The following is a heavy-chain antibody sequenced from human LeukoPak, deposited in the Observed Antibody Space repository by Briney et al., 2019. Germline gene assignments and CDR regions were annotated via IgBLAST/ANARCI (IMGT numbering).Heavy chain of an antibody. CDR2: IYYSGST. CDR1: GGSISSYY. D-gene: IGHD3-10*01. CDR3: AREGTSYGMDV. V-gene: IGHV4-59*01. J-gene: IGHJ6*02. Sequence: SETLSLTCTVSGGSISSYYWSWIRQPPGKGLEWIGYIYYSGSTNYNPSLKSRDTISVDTSKNQFSLKLSSVTAADTAVYYCAREGTSYGMDVWGQGTTVTVSS.